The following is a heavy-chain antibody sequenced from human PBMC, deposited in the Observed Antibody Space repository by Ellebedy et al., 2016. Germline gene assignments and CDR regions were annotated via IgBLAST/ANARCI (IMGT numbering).Heavy chain of an antibody. V-gene: IGHV3-48*01. D-gene: IGHD6-19*01. Sequence: GESLKISCAASGFTFSRYSMNWVRQAPGKGPEWVSYISDSSSTIYYADSVKGRFTISRDNSKNTLYLQMNSLRAEDTAVYYCARDIGAVAGPDYWGQGTLVTVSS. CDR1: GFTFSRYS. CDR2: ISDSSSTI. J-gene: IGHJ4*02. CDR3: ARDIGAVAGPDY.